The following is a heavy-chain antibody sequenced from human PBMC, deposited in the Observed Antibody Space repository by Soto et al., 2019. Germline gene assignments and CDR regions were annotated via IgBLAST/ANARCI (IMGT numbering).Heavy chain of an antibody. CDR1: GGTFNNYA. D-gene: IGHD3-22*01. CDR2: IVTIFGTA. CDR3: ARDYYDSTGHAKFYYYGLDV. V-gene: IGHV1-69*06. J-gene: IGHJ6*02. Sequence: WASVKVSCKASGGTFNNYAISWVRQAPGQGLEWMGGIVTIFGTASYAQKFQGRVTITADKSTSTAYMDLSSLRSEDTAVYYCARDYYDSTGHAKFYYYGLDVWGQGTTVTVSS.